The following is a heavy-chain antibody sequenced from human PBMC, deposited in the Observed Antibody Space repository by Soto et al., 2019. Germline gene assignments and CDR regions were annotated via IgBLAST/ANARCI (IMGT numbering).Heavy chain of an antibody. Sequence: ASVKVSCKASGYTFTSYYMHWVRQAPGQGLEWMGIINPSGGSTSYAQKFQGRVTMTRDTSTSTVYMELSSLRSEDTAVYYCARSADNTYYDILTGLGYYYGMDVWGQGTTVTDSS. CDR3: ARSADNTYYDILTGLGYYYGMDV. V-gene: IGHV1-46*01. CDR1: GYTFTSYY. J-gene: IGHJ6*02. CDR2: INPSGGST. D-gene: IGHD3-9*01.